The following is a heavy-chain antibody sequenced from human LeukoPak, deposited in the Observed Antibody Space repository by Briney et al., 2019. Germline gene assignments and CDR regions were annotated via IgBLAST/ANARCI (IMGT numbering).Heavy chain of an antibody. CDR2: ISYDGSNK. CDR1: GFTFSSYG. J-gene: IGHJ4*02. V-gene: IGHV3-30*18. CDR3: AKESSRYGDYQVFDY. Sequence: GGSLRLSCAASGFTFSSYGMQWVRPAPGKGLEWVAVISYDGSNKYYADSVKGRFTISRDNSKNTLYLQMNSLRAEDTAVYYCAKESSRYGDYQVFDYWGQGTLVTVSS. D-gene: IGHD4-17*01.